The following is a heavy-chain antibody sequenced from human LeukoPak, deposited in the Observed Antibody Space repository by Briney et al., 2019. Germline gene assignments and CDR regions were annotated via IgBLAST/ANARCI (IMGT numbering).Heavy chain of an antibody. CDR1: GFTFSSYA. J-gene: IGHJ4*02. CDR3: AKNSGSYFGPNTN. Sequence: GGSLRLSCAASGFTFSSYAMSWVCQAPGKGLEWVSAISGSGGSTYYADSVKGRFTISRDNSKNTLCLQMNSLRAEDTAVYYCAKNSGSYFGPNTNWGQGTLVTVSS. V-gene: IGHV3-23*01. CDR2: ISGSGGST. D-gene: IGHD1-26*01.